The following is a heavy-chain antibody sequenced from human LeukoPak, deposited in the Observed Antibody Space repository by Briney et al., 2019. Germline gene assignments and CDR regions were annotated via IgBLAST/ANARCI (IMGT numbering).Heavy chain of an antibody. CDR2: IKQDGSEI. V-gene: IGHV3-7*01. D-gene: IGHD1-1*01. Sequence: GGSLRLSCAASGFTLSSYWMIWVRQAPGKGLEWVANIKQDGSEISYVDSVKGRFTISRDNAENTLYLQMNSLRAEDTAVYFCARGNAHAFDIWGQGTMVTVSS. J-gene: IGHJ3*02. CDR1: GFTLSSYW. CDR3: ARGNAHAFDI.